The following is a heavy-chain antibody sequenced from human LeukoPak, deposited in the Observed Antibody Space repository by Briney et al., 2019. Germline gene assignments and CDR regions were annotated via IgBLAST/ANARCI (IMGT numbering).Heavy chain of an antibody. CDR2: ISYDGSNK. J-gene: IGHJ4*02. V-gene: IGHV3-30*03. CDR3: ARSAAAGRIVATFDY. Sequence: PGGSLRLSCAASGFTFSSYWMSWVRQAPGKGLEWVAIISYDGSNKYYADSVKGRFTISRDKSKNTLYLQMNSLRGEDTAVYYCARSAAAGRIVATFDYWGQGTLVTVSS. CDR1: GFTFSSYW. D-gene: IGHD5-12*01.